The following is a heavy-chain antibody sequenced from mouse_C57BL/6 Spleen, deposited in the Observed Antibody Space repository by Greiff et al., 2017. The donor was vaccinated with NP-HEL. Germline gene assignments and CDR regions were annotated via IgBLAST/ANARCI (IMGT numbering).Heavy chain of an antibody. CDR2: IYPGDGDT. CDR3: AKDYGSSYGDYAMDY. CDR1: GYAFSSSW. D-gene: IGHD1-1*01. J-gene: IGHJ4*01. Sequence: VQGVESGPELVKPGASVKISCKASGYAFSSSWMNWVKQRPGKGLEWIGRIYPGDGDTNYNGKFKGKATLTADKSSSTAYMQLSSLTSEDSAVYFCAKDYGSSYGDYAMDYWGQGTSVTVSS. V-gene: IGHV1-82*01.